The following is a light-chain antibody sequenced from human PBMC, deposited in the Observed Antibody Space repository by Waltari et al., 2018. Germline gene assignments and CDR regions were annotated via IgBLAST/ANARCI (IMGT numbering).Light chain of an antibody. Sequence: EIIFTQSPAPLSLSPGDRATLSCRASQSVGNSLSWYQQKPGQAPRLLIYNASTRPTGIPARFGGSGSGTDFTLTIGSLEPEDFAVYFCLQRSNWPPTFGGGTTVEIK. CDR1: QSVGNS. V-gene: IGKV3-11*01. CDR2: NAS. CDR3: LQRSNWPPT. J-gene: IGKJ4*01.